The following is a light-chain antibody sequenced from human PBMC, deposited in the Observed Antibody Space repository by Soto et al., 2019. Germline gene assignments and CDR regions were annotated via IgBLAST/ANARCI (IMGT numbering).Light chain of an antibody. V-gene: IGLV2-14*03. CDR3: SSFTSSITWV. CDR2: DVS. CDR1: SSDVGGYNY. J-gene: IGLJ3*02. Sequence: QSALTQPASVSGSPGQSITISCTGTSSDVGGYNYVSWYQHHPGKAPKLMIYDVSNRPSGVSNRFSGSKSGDTASLTISGLQAEDEADYYCSSFTSSITWVFGGGTKLTVL.